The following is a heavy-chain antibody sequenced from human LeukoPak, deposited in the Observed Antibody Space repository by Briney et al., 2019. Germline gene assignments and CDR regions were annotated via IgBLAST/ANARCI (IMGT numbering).Heavy chain of an antibody. CDR3: ARDQGITFGGVTRLFDY. J-gene: IGHJ4*02. D-gene: IGHD3-16*01. CDR1: GYTFTSCG. CDR2: ISAYNGNT. V-gene: IGHV1-18*01. Sequence: ASVKVSCKASGYTFTSCGISWVRQAPGQGLEWMGWISAYNGNTNYAQKLQGRVTMTTDTSTSTAYMELRSLRSDDTAVYYCARDQGITFGGVTRLFDYWGQGTLVTVSS.